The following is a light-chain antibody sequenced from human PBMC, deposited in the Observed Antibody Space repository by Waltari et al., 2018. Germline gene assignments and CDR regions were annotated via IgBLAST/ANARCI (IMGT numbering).Light chain of an antibody. CDR3: QSFDNMLSGGVV. CDR1: TSNIGAGHD. V-gene: IGLV1-40*01. J-gene: IGLJ2*01. CDR2: GNN. Sequence: QSVLTQPPSVSGTPGQRVTISRSGSTSNIGAGHDVHGYQHRSGTAPKILIYGNNNRPSGVPYRFAGSKSGTSASLAITVLQADDEADYFCQSFDNMLSGGVVFGGGTKLAVL.